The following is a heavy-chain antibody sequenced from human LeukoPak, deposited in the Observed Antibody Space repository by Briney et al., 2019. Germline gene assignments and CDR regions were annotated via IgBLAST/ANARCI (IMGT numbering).Heavy chain of an antibody. CDR1: GFTLSTYW. Sequence: GGSLRLSCAAPGFTLSTYWMNWVRQAPGKGLEWVANINPDGSGKYYVDSVKGRFTISRDNAKKLLYLQMNSLRAEDTAVYYCASKQGDYWGQGTLVTVSS. CDR2: INPDGSGK. CDR3: ASKQGDY. J-gene: IGHJ4*02. V-gene: IGHV3-7*01.